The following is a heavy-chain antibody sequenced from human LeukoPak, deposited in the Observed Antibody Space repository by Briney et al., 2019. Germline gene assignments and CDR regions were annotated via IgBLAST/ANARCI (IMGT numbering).Heavy chain of an antibody. CDR1: GGSVSSSGYY. D-gene: IGHD3-22*01. Sequence: SETLSLTCTVSGGSVSSSGYYWGWIRQPPGKGLEWIASISYSGTTYYNPSLRSRVTISADTSKNQFSLKVTSVTAADTAVYFCASREPGMTVPGLHWGQGALVTVSS. CDR3: ASREPGMTVPGLH. CDR2: ISYSGTT. J-gene: IGHJ4*02. V-gene: IGHV4-39*01.